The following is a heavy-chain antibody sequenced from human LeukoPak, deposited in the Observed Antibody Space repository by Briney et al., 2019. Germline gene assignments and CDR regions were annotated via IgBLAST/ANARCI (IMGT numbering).Heavy chain of an antibody. CDR2: ISWNSGSI. J-gene: IGHJ3*02. Sequence: GGSLRLSCAASGFTFDDYAMHWVRQAPGKGLEWVSGISWNSGSIGYADSVKGRFTISRDNAKNSLYLQMNSLRAEDTALYYCAKETDAFDIWGQGTMVTVSS. CDR3: AKETDAFDI. CDR1: GFTFDDYA. V-gene: IGHV3-9*01.